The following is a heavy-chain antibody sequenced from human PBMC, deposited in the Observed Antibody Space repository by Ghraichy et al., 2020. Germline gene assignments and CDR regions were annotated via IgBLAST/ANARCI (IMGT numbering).Heavy chain of an antibody. V-gene: IGHV4-39*07. CDR3: ARGRPPLGGSDPDYCES. CDR2: IYLTGTT. D-gene: IGHD1-26*01. J-gene: IGHJ3*01. CDR1: GDSVSSSPYY. Sequence: SETLSLTCSVSGDSVSSSPYYWGWVRQPPGLGLEWITSIYLTGTTYYNPSLKGRVTMSVDTSTNQFSLRLTSVTAADAAVYYCARGRPPLGGSDPDYCESWCQGTMITVAS.